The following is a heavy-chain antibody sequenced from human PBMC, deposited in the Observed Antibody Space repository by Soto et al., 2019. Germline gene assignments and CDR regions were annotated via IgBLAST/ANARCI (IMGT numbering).Heavy chain of an antibody. Sequence: PRETLSLTCTVSGGAISSYDWSWIRQPPGKGLEWIGYIYYSGSTNYNPSLKSRVTISVDTSKNQFSLKLNSMTTADTAVYYCARHNYGSGSTYFDYWGQGTLVTVSS. V-gene: IGHV4-59*08. CDR2: IYYSGST. D-gene: IGHD3-10*01. CDR1: GGAISSYD. CDR3: ARHNYGSGSTYFDY. J-gene: IGHJ4*02.